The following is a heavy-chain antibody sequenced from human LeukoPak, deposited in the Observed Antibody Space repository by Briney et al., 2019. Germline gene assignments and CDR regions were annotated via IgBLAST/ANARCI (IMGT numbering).Heavy chain of an antibody. CDR3: ARVGHSSGWTFDC. D-gene: IGHD6-19*01. V-gene: IGHV4-39*07. CDR1: GGSISSSSYY. Sequence: SETLSLTCTVSGGSISSSSYYWGWIRQPPGKGLEWIGSIYYSGSTYYNPSLKSRVTISVDTSKNQFSLKLSSVTAADTAVYYCARVGHSSGWTFDCWGQGTLVTVSS. J-gene: IGHJ4*02. CDR2: IYYSGST.